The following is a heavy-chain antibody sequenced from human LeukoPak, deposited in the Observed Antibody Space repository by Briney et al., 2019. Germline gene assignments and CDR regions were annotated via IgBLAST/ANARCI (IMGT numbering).Heavy chain of an antibody. J-gene: IGHJ6*02. CDR2: ISYDGSNK. CDR3: ARDDLRYFQGMDV. V-gene: IGHV3-30*04. Sequence: PGGSLRLSCAASGFTFSSYAMHWVRQAPGKGLEWVAVISYDGSNKYYADSVKGRFTISRDNSKNTLYLQMNSLRAEDTAVYYCARDDLRYFQGMDVWGQGTTVTVSS. D-gene: IGHD3-9*01. CDR1: GFTFSSYA.